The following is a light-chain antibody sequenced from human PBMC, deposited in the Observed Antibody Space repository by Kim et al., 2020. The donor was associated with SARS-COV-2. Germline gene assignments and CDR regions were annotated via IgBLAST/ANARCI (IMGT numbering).Light chain of an antibody. J-gene: IGLJ3*02. V-gene: IGLV1-47*01. CDR1: SSNIGSNY. CDR3: AAWDDSLSVWV. CDR2: RNN. Sequence: QSVLTQPPSASGTPGQRVTISCSGSSSNIGSNYVYWYQQLPGTAPKLLIDRNNQRPSGVPDRFSGSKSGTSASLAISGLRSEDEAGYYCAAWDDSLSVWVFGGGTQLTVL.